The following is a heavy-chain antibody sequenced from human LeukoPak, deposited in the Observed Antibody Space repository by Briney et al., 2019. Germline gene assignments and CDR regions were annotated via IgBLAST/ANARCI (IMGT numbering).Heavy chain of an antibody. V-gene: IGHV4-39*07. Sequence: SETLSLTCTVSGGSISSSSYYWGWIRQPPGKGLEWIGSIYYSGSTYYNPSLKSRVTMSVDTSKNQFSLKLSSVTAADTAVYYCARVRSSFPALLDYWGQGTLVTVSS. CDR2: IYYSGST. D-gene: IGHD6-6*01. CDR1: GGSISSSSYY. J-gene: IGHJ4*02. CDR3: ARVRSSFPALLDY.